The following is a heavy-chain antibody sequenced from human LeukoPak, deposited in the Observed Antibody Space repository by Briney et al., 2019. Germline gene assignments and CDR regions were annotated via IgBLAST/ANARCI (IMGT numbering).Heavy chain of an antibody. D-gene: IGHD4-23*01. CDR2: ISGSGGST. CDR3: AKVPYGGNWFDP. V-gene: IGHV3-23*01. Sequence: GGSLRLSCAASGFTFSSYAMSWVRQAPGKGLEWVSAISGSGGSTYYADSVKGRFTISRDNSRNTLYLQMNSLRAEDTAVYYCAKVPYGGNWFDPWGQGTLVTVSS. CDR1: GFTFSSYA. J-gene: IGHJ5*02.